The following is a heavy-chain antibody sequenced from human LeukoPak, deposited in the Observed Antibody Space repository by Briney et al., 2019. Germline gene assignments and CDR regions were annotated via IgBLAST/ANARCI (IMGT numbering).Heavy chain of an antibody. J-gene: IGHJ2*01. D-gene: IGHD3-10*02. CDR1: GYTFTTYG. V-gene: IGHV1-18*01. CDR3: ARRGRLTMIGSWYFDL. Sequence: ASVKVSCKASGYTFTTYGISWVRQAPGQGLEWMGWISAYNGNTNYAQKLQGRVTMTTDTSTSTAYMELRSLRSDDTAVYYCARRGRLTMIGSWYFDLWGRGTLVTVSS. CDR2: ISAYNGNT.